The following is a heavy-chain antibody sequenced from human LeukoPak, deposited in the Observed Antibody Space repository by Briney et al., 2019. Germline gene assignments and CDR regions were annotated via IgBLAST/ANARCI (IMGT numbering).Heavy chain of an antibody. J-gene: IGHJ3*02. CDR3: ARYYEGAFDI. CDR1: GGSISSYY. V-gene: IGHV4-59*13. CDR2: IYDIGTT. D-gene: IGHD2/OR15-2a*01. Sequence: SETLSLTCSVSGGSISSYYWSWIRQSPGKGLEWIGYIYDIGTTTYNPSLASRVTISVDRSKNQFSLKLDSVTAADTAVYYCARYYEGAFDIWGQGTMVTVSS.